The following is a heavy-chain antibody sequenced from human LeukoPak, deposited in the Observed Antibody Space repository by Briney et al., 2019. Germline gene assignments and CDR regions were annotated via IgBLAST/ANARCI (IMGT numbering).Heavy chain of an antibody. V-gene: IGHV3-21*01. CDR3: ARRSFHSSSDAFDI. D-gene: IGHD6-13*01. J-gene: IGHJ3*02. CDR1: GFTFSSYS. CDR2: ISSSSSYI. Sequence: GGSLRLSCAASGFTFSSYSMNWVRQAPGKGLEWVSSISSSSSYIYYADSVKGRFTISRDNAKNSLYLQMNSLRAEDTAVYYCARRSFHSSSDAFDIWGQGTMVTVSS.